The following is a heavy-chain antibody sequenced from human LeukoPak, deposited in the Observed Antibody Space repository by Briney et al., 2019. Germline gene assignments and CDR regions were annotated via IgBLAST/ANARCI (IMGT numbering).Heavy chain of an antibody. CDR2: IYTSGST. CDR3: ARAGGLYCSSTSCQSYYYYMDV. CDR1: GGSISSGSYY. V-gene: IGHV4-61*02. D-gene: IGHD2-2*01. Sequence: SETLSLTCTVSGGSISSGSYYWSWIRQPAGKGLEWIGRIYTSGSTTYNPSLKSRVTISVDTSKNQFSLKLSSVTAADTAVYYCARAGGLYCSSTSCQSYYYYMDVWGKGTTVTISS. J-gene: IGHJ6*03.